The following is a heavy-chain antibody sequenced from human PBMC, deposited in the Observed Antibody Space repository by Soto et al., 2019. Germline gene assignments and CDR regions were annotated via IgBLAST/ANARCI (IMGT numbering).Heavy chain of an antibody. J-gene: IGHJ4*02. CDR3: ARRAETNGWNGFGADKYYFDF. CDR2: MNPNTGDS. V-gene: IGHV1-8*01. Sequence: ASVKVSCKASGYTFTSYDIYWVRQATGQGLEWMGWMNPNTGDSSYAQKFQGRVTMTSDTPITTAHMELSSLRSEDTAVYYCARRAETNGWNGFGADKYYFDFWGQGTLVTVSS. CDR1: GYTFTSYD. D-gene: IGHD1-1*01.